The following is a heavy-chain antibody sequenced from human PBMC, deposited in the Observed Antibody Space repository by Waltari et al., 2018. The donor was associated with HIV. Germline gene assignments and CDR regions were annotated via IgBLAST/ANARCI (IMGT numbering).Heavy chain of an antibody. CDR3: AKSRPGAVFGDN. V-gene: IGHV1-8*01. CDR2: KSQNSDKT. D-gene: IGHD3-3*01. CDR1: GYDFSTFD. J-gene: IGHJ4*02. Sequence: QVQLVQSGAEVKQPGASVRVSCKTSGYDFSTFDINWVRQAAGQGLEWMGWKSQNSDKTGDAERLKGRVSMSSDTSIDTAYREMSSLTSHDTGVYYCAKSRPGAVFGDNWGQGTLVAVSS.